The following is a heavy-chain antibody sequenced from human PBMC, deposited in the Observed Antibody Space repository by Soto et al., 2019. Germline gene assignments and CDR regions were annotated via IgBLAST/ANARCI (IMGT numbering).Heavy chain of an antibody. D-gene: IGHD2-2*01. CDR2: INPNSVGK. CDR1: GYTFTGYY. V-gene: IGHV1-2*04. J-gene: IGHJ4*02. CDR3: ARGIPYTPAAPDY. Sequence: QVQLVQSGAEVKKPGASVKVSCKASGYTFTGYYMHWVRQAPGQGLERMGWINPNSVGKNYAQKYQGWITLPRDTSISTDYMELSRLRSDDTAVYYSARGIPYTPAAPDYWGQGTLVTVSS.